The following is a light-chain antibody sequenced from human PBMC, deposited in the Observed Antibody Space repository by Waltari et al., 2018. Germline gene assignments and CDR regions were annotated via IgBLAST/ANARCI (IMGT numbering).Light chain of an antibody. J-gene: IGLJ3*02. Sequence: QSVLTQPPSASGTPGQRVTISCSGSSSNIGRDTVNWYQQVPGTAPKLLIYGNDQRPSGVPGRVSGSKSGTSASLAITGLQSEDEAEYYCATWDDSLNGRVFGGGTKLTVL. V-gene: IGLV1-44*01. CDR2: GND. CDR3: ATWDDSLNGRV. CDR1: SSNIGRDT.